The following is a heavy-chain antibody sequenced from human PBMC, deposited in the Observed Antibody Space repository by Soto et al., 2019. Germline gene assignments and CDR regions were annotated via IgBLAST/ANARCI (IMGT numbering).Heavy chain of an antibody. J-gene: IGHJ6*02. D-gene: IGHD2-15*01. CDR2: IYYSGST. CDR1: GGSISSGDYY. CDR3: ARAWRYCSGGSCYSGYYGMDV. Sequence: TLSLTCTVSGGSISSGDYYWSWIRQPPGKGLEWIGYIYYSGSTYYNPSLKSRVTISVDTSKNQFSLKLSSVTAADTAVYYCARAWRYCSGGSCYSGYYGMDVWGQGTTVTVSS. V-gene: IGHV4-30-4*01.